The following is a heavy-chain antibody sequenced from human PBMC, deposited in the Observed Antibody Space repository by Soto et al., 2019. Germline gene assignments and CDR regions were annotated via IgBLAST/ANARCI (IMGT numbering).Heavy chain of an antibody. Sequence: ASVKVSCKASGCTFTTYGISWVRQAPGQGLEWMGWISPYNGTTKYAEKFQGEMTMTTDTATSTDYMDLRSLRSDDTAVYYCARDGERDTGLNFYYYLHGMDAWGQGTRVTVSS. J-gene: IGHJ6*02. CDR3: ARDGERDTGLNFYYYLHGMDA. D-gene: IGHD1-1*01. V-gene: IGHV1-18*04. CDR1: GCTFTTYG. CDR2: ISPYNGTT.